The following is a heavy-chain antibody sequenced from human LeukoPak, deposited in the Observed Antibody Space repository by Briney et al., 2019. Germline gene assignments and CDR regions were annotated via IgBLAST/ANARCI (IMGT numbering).Heavy chain of an antibody. J-gene: IGHJ4*02. CDR3: ASSVDTAMVGGY. V-gene: IGHV4-4*07. Sequence: SETLSLTCTVSGGSISSYYWNWIRQPAGKGLEWIGHIYTSGSANYNPALKSRVSMSVDTSKNQFFLKLSSVTAADTAVYYCASSVDTAMVGGYWGQGTLVTVSS. D-gene: IGHD5-18*01. CDR2: IYTSGSA. CDR1: GGSISSYY.